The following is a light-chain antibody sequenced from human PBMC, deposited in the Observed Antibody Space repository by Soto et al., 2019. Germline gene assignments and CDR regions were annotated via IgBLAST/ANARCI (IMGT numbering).Light chain of an antibody. V-gene: IGLV2-14*01. CDR1: SGDVGGYNY. J-gene: IGLJ1*01. Sequence: QSALTQPASVSGSPGQSITISCTGTSGDVGGYNYVSWYQQHPVKAPKLMLYEVTNRPSGVSDRFSGSKSGNTASLTISGLQAEDEANYYCSSYTSSSTPYASGTGTKFTVL. CDR3: SSYTSSSTPYA. CDR2: EVT.